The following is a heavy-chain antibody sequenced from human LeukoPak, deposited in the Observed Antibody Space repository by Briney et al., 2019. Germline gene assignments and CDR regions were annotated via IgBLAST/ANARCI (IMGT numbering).Heavy chain of an antibody. J-gene: IGHJ4*02. CDR3: ARDLSSITMVRGVIRFDY. CDR1: GYTFTGYN. D-gene: IGHD3-10*01. Sequence: ASVKVSCKASGYTFTGYNMHWVRQAPGQGLEWMGWINTNSGGTNYAQKFQGRVTMTRDTSITTAYMELSRMRSDDTAVYYCARDLSSITMVRGVIRFDYCGQGTLVTVSP. CDR2: INTNSGGT. V-gene: IGHV1-2*02.